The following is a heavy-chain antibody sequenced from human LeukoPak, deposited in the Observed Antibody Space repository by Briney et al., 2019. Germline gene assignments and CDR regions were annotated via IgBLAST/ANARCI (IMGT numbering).Heavy chain of an antibody. D-gene: IGHD3-9*01. V-gene: IGHV3-23*01. Sequence: GGSLRLSCAASGFTFSSYAMSWVRQAPGRGLEWVSAISGSGGSTYYADSVKGRFTISRDNSKNTLYLQMNSLRAEDTAVYYCAKDGHDILTGYLDYWGQGTLVTVSS. J-gene: IGHJ4*02. CDR3: AKDGHDILTGYLDY. CDR2: ISGSGGST. CDR1: GFTFSSYA.